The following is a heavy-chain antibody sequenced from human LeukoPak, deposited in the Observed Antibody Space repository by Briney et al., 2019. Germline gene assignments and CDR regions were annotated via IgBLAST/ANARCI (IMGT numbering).Heavy chain of an antibody. CDR1: GFTFSSYG. V-gene: IGHV3-30*18. J-gene: IGHJ4*02. CDR2: ISYDGSNK. Sequence: GGSLRLSCAASGFTFSSYGMHWVRQAPGKGLEWVAVISYDGSNKYYADSVKGRFTISRDNSKNTPYLQMNSLRAEDTAVYYCAKDRLSIVGDYWGQGTLVTVSS. CDR3: AKDRLSIVGDY. D-gene: IGHD1-26*01.